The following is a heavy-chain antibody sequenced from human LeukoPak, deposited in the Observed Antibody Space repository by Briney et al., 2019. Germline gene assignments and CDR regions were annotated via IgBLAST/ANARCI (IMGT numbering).Heavy chain of an antibody. V-gene: IGHV3-74*01. CDR3: ARDRDSRGYSHFDY. CDR2: IHSDGRTT. Sequence: PGGSLRLSCAPAGFTFSTFWMHWVSHVPGKWLVWVSRIHSDGRTTNYADLAKGRFTISRDNAKNTLYLQMNSLRAEDTAVYYCARDRDSRGYSHFDYWGQGTLVTVSS. D-gene: IGHD3-22*01. J-gene: IGHJ4*02. CDR1: GFTFSTFW.